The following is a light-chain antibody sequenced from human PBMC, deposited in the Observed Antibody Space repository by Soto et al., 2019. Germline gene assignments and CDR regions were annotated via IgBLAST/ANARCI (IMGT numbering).Light chain of an antibody. J-gene: IGKJ1*01. CDR3: QQYGSPPWT. CDR1: QSISSRY. Sequence: EIVLTQSPGTLSLAPGERSTLSCRASQSISSRYLGWYQQRFGQAPRLLIYGASSRATGIADRFSASGSGTDFTLTIASLEPEDFAVYYCQQYGSPPWTFGQGTKVDIK. V-gene: IGKV3-20*01. CDR2: GAS.